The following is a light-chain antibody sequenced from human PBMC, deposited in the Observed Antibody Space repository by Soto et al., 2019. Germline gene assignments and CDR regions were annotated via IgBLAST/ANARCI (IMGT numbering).Light chain of an antibody. CDR1: QSVLYSSNNKNN. CDR2: WAS. CDR3: QQYYSTPYT. Sequence: DIVMTQSPDSLAVSLAERATITCKSSQSVLYSSNNKNNLAWYQQKQGHPPKLLIYWASTRESGVPDRFSGSGSGTDFPLTMSSLQAEDVSFYYCQQYYSTPYTFGQGTKLEIK. V-gene: IGKV4-1*01. J-gene: IGKJ2*01.